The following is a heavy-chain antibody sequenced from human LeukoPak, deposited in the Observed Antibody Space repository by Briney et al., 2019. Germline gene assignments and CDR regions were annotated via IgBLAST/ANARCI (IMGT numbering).Heavy chain of an antibody. J-gene: IGHJ4*02. CDR1: GFTFSSYA. CDR2: ISGSGGST. V-gene: IGHV3-23*01. CDR3: AKDYYDSSGYWYYFDY. Sequence: PGGFLRLSCAASGFTFSSYAMSWVRQAPGKGLEWVSAISGSGGSTYYADSVKGRFTISRDNSKNTLYLQMNSLRAEDTAVYYCAKDYYDSSGYWYYFDYWGQGTLVTVSS. D-gene: IGHD3-22*01.